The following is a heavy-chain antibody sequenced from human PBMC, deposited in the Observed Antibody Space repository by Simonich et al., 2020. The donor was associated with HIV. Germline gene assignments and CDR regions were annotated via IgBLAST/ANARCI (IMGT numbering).Heavy chain of an antibody. Sequence: QVQLVQSGAEVKKPGASVRVSCKASGYIFTGYYIHWVRQAPGQGLEWMGRINPNSGGTNYAKKFQGRVTMTRDTSISTAYMELSRLRSDDTAMYYCASPYSGYDLGYWGQGTLVTVSS. CDR1: GYIFTGYY. V-gene: IGHV1-2*06. CDR3: ASPYSGYDLGY. J-gene: IGHJ4*02. CDR2: INPNSGGT. D-gene: IGHD5-12*01.